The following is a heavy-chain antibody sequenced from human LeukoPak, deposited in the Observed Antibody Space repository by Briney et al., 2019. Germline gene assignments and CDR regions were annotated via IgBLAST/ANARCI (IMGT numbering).Heavy chain of an antibody. V-gene: IGHV3-21*01. D-gene: IGHD3-22*01. J-gene: IGHJ3*02. CDR2: ISSSSSYI. CDR3: ARGNPLAMIVVVITSGIDI. Sequence: GGSLRLSCAASGFTFSSYSMNWVRQAPGKGLEWVSSISSSSSYIYYADSVKGRFTISRDNAKNSPYLQMNSLRAEDTAVYYCARGNPLAMIVVVITSGIDIWGQGTMVTVSS. CDR1: GFTFSSYS.